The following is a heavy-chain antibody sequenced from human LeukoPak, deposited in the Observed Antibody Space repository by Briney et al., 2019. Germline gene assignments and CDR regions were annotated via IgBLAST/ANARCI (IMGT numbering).Heavy chain of an antibody. J-gene: IGHJ4*02. CDR3: TTKRGYSYGYAD. CDR2: IYSGGST. V-gene: IGHV3-66*01. CDR1: GFTFSSYS. D-gene: IGHD5-18*01. Sequence: GGSLRLSCAASGFTFSSYSMNCVRQAPGKGLEWLSVIYSGGSTYYADSVKGRFTISRDNSKNTLYLQMNSLRAEDTAVYYCTTKRGYSYGYADWGQGTLVTVSS.